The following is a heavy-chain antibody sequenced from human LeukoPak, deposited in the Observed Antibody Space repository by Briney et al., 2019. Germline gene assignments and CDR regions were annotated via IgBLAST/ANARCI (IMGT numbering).Heavy chain of an antibody. CDR1: GFTVSSNY. CDR2: IYSGGST. CDR3: AKDPRGYYDSSDH. Sequence: GGSLRLSCAASGFTVSSNYMSWVRQAPGKGLEWVSVIYSGGSTYYADSVKGRFTISRDNSKDTLYLQMNSLRAEDTAVYYCAKDPRGYYDSSDHWGQGTLVTVSS. D-gene: IGHD3-22*01. J-gene: IGHJ4*02. V-gene: IGHV3-66*01.